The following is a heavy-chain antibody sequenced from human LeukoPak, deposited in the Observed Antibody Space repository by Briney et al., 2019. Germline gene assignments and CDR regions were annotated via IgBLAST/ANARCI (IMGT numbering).Heavy chain of an antibody. CDR1: GFTFTTYW. CDR3: ARPLMYYYGSATYFWFDP. CDR2: IKQDGSEQ. Sequence: PGGSLRLSCAASGFTFTTYWMGWVRQAPGKGLEWVANIKQDGSEQYYVDSVKGRFTISRDNAKNSLSLQMNSLRAEDTAVYYCARPLMYYYGSATYFWFDPWGQGTLVTVSS. V-gene: IGHV3-7*01. J-gene: IGHJ5*02. D-gene: IGHD3-10*01.